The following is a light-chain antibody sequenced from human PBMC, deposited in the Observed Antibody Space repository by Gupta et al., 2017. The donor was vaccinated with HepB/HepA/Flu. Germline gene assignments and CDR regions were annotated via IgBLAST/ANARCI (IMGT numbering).Light chain of an antibody. CDR1: QSVSSY. V-gene: IGKV3D-11*02. CDR3: QQRSNWPFT. Sequence: EIVLTQSPATLSLSPGERATLSCRASQSVSSYLAWYQQKPGQAPRLLIYDASNRATGIPARFSGSGPGTDFTLTISILEPEDFAVYYCQQRSNWPFTFGGGTKVEIK. J-gene: IGKJ4*01. CDR2: DAS.